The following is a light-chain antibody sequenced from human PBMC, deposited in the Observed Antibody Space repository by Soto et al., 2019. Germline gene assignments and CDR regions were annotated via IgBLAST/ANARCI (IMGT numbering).Light chain of an antibody. V-gene: IGKV3-20*01. J-gene: IGKJ4*01. CDR1: QSINSNY. CDR3: QQYGTSPRT. CDR2: DTS. Sequence: EIVLTQSPGTLSLSPGERATLSCRASQSINSNYLAWYQRKPGQAPRLLIYDTSNRATGVPDRFSGSGSGTDFTLTISRQEPEDFAVYYCQQYGTSPRTFGGGTKVEIK.